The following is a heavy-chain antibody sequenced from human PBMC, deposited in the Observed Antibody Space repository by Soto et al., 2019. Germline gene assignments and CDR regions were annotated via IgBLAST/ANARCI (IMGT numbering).Heavy chain of an antibody. CDR1: GYTFTSYG. CDR2: ISAYNGNT. J-gene: IGHJ6*02. Sequence: QVQLVQSGAEVKKPGASVKVSCKASGYTFTSYGISWVRQAPGQGLEWMGWISAYNGNTNYAQKLQGRVTMTTDTXSXRXXMELRSLRSDDTAVYYCARDRVVRGVSYYYYGMDVWGQGTTVTVSS. D-gene: IGHD3-10*01. CDR3: ARDRVVRGVSYYYYGMDV. V-gene: IGHV1-18*01.